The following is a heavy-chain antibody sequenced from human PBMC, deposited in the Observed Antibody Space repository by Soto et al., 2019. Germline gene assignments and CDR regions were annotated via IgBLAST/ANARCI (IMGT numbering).Heavy chain of an antibody. CDR3: TRDNGYQVLWV. CDR2: INGGNGKT. Sequence: QVQFVQSGAEVKKPGASVRVSCKASGYTFVDYATHWVRQAPGQRPEWMGWINGGNGKTKYSQSFQGRVTITRDTSATTSYMELSNLRSEDAAVYYCTRDNGYQVLWVWGPGTTVTVSS. CDR1: GYTFVDYA. D-gene: IGHD6-25*01. V-gene: IGHV1-3*01. J-gene: IGHJ6*02.